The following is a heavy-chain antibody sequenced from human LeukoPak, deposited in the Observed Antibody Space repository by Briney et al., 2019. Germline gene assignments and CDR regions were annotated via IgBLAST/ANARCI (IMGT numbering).Heavy chain of an antibody. CDR2: ITGRGDST. Sequence: GGSLRLSCAAAGFTFRSYGMTWVRQAPGKGLEWVSSITGRGDSTYYADSVKGRFIISRDNSKNTLYLQMNSLRVEDTALYYCAKDRGGVVVRAFDYWGQGTLVTVSS. CDR3: AKDRGGVVVRAFDY. CDR1: GFTFRSYG. D-gene: IGHD3-22*01. V-gene: IGHV3-23*01. J-gene: IGHJ4*02.